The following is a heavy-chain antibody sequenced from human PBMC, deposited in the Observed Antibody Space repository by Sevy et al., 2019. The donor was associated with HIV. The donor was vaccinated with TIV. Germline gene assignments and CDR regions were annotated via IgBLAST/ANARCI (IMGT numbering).Heavy chain of an antibody. V-gene: IGHV3-7*01. Sequence: GGSLRLSCAASGFTFNSYWMSWVRQAPGKGLEWVANIKQDGSEKYYVDSVKGRFTIPRDNVKNSLYLQMNSLRAEDTAIYDCARALFAWYQGSSGYYYTSGLDDWGQGTLVTVSS. CDR2: IKQDGSEK. J-gene: IGHJ4*02. CDR1: GFTFNSYW. CDR3: ARALFAWYQGSSGYYYTSGLDD. D-gene: IGHD3-22*01.